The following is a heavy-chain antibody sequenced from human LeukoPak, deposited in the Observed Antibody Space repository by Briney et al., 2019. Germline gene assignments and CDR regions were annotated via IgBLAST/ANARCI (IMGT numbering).Heavy chain of an antibody. D-gene: IGHD2-2*01. CDR2: ISYDGSNK. V-gene: IGHV3-30*03. Sequence: GGSLRLSCAASGFTFSSYGMHWVRQAPGKGLEWVAVISYDGSNKYYADSVKGRFTISRDNSKNTLYPQMNSLRAEDTAVYYCARRVVVPAAPYYFDYWGQGTLVTVSS. CDR1: GFTFSSYG. CDR3: ARRVVVPAAPYYFDY. J-gene: IGHJ4*02.